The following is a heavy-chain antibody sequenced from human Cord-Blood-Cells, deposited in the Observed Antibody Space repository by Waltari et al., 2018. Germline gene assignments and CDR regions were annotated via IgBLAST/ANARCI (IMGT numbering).Heavy chain of an antibody. CDR3: ARAVRYCSSTSCSQNYYYYMDV. CDR2: ISAYNGNT. Sequence: QVQLVQSGAEVKKPGASVKVSCKASGYTFTSSGISWVRQAPGQGLERMGWISAYNGNTNDDQKLQGRVTMTTDTSTSTAYMELRSLRSDDTAVYYCARAVRYCSSTSCSQNYYYYMDVWGKGTTVTVSS. V-gene: IGHV1-18*01. J-gene: IGHJ6*03. CDR1: GYTFTSSG. D-gene: IGHD2-2*01.